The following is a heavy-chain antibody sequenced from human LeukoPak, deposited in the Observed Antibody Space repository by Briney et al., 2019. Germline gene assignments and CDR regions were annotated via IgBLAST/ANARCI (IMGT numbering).Heavy chain of an antibody. CDR1: GLTFSNAW. V-gene: IGHV3-15*07. D-gene: IGHD3-3*02. CDR3: TTGHFWSSYGMDV. Sequence: GGSLRLSCAASGLTFSNAWMNWVRQAPGKGLEWVGRIKSKTDGGTKDYAAPVKDRFTISRDESKNTLYLQMSSLKTEDTAVYYCTTGHFWSSYGMDVWGQGTTVTVSS. J-gene: IGHJ6*02. CDR2: IKSKTDGGTK.